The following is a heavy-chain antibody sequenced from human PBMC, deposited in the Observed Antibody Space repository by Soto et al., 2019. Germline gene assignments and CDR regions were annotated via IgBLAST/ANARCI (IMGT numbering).Heavy chain of an antibody. Sequence: PGGSLRLSCAASGFTFSSHWMHWVRQAPGKGLVWVSRINSDVSSTTYADSVKGRFTISRDNAKNTLYLQMNGLRAEDTAVYHCARGSGGNDFWSGYYGMDVWGQGTTVTVSS. CDR3: ARGSGGNDFWSGYYGMDV. CDR2: INSDVSST. D-gene: IGHD3-3*01. J-gene: IGHJ6*02. V-gene: IGHV3-74*01. CDR1: GFTFSSHW.